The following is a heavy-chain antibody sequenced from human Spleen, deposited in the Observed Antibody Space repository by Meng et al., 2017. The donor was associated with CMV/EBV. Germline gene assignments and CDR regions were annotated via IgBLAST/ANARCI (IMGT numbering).Heavy chain of an antibody. D-gene: IGHD6-6*01. J-gene: IGHJ6*02. Sequence: LSLTCAASGFTFRSFWMHWVRQAPGKGLVWVSRINSDGSSITYADSVKGRFTISRDNAKNTLHLQMNSLRAEDTAVYYCVRSIRYSSSSGGMDYYYGMDVWGQGTTVTIS. CDR2: INSDGSSI. CDR1: GFTFRSFW. V-gene: IGHV3-74*03. CDR3: VRSIRYSSSSGGMDYYYGMDV.